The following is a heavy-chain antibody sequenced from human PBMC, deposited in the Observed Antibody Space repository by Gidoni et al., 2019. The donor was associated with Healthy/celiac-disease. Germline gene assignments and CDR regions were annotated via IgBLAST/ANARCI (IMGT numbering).Heavy chain of an antibody. CDR3: ARGVTFGGVIVRWAFDY. V-gene: IGHV4-59*01. CDR1: GGSISSSY. D-gene: IGHD3-16*02. J-gene: IGHJ4*02. Sequence: QVQLQESGPGLVKHSETLSLTCTVSGGSISSSYWSWIRQPPGKGLELIGYIYYSGSTNYDPSLKSRVTISVDTSKNQFSLKLSSVTAADTAVYYCARGVTFGGVIVRWAFDYWGQGTLVTVSS. CDR2: IYYSGST.